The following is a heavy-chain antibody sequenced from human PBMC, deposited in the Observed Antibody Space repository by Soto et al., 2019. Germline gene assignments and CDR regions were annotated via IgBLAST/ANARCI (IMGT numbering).Heavy chain of an antibody. J-gene: IGHJ4*02. Sequence: GASVKVSCKASGYTFTSYYMHWVRQAPGQGLEWMGIINPSGGSTSYAQKFQGRVTMTRDTSTSTVYMELSSLRSEDTAVYYSAVRGSSWEPFDYWGQGTLVTVS. CDR1: GYTFTSYY. CDR2: INPSGGST. V-gene: IGHV1-46*01. D-gene: IGHD6-13*01. CDR3: AVRGSSWEPFDY.